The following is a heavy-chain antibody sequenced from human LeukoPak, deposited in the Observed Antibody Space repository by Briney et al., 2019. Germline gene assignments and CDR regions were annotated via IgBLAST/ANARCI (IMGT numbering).Heavy chain of an antibody. V-gene: IGHV3-53*01. CDR3: VRDRGGP. Sequence: GGSLRLSCSSPRFNLRYNHMRRVRQAPGKGLEWVSSIYSGGATKYADSVKGRFTISRDNSKNTLYLQMNSLRHGDIGVYYCVRDRGGPWGQGTLVTVSS. CDR1: RFNLRYNH. D-gene: IGHD3-10*01. J-gene: IGHJ5*02. CDR2: IYSGGAT.